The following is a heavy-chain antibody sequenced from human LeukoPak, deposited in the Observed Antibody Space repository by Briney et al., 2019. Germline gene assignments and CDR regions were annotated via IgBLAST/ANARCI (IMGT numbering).Heavy chain of an antibody. CDR2: INHSGST. Sequence: SETLSLTCAVYGGSFSGYYWSWIRQAPGKGLEWIGEINHSGSTNYNPSLKSRVTISVDTSKNQFSLKLSSVTAADTAVYYCAKYYDSSGYFNYWGQGTLVTVSS. CDR3: AKYYDSSGYFNY. V-gene: IGHV4-34*01. J-gene: IGHJ4*02. D-gene: IGHD3-22*01. CDR1: GGSFSGYY.